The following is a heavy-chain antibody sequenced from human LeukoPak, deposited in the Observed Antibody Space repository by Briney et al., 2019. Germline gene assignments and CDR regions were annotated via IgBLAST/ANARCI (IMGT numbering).Heavy chain of an antibody. CDR3: ARDKSSSPYNWFNP. D-gene: IGHD6-13*01. V-gene: IGHV4-4*07. CDR1: GGSISSYY. J-gene: IGHJ5*02. Sequence: SETLSLTCTVSGGSISSYYWSWIRQPAGKGLEWIGRIYTTGITDYNPSLKSRVTMSVHTSKNQFSLKLNSVTAADTAVYYCARDKSSSPYNWFNPWGQGTLVTVSS. CDR2: IYTTGIT.